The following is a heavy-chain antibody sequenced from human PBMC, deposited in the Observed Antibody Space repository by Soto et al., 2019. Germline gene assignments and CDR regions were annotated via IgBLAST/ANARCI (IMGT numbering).Heavy chain of an antibody. J-gene: IGHJ4*02. CDR1: GGSISSGDYY. CDR3: ASYGDNPHNSAYFDY. V-gene: IGHV4-30-4*01. Sequence: QVQLQESGPGLVKPSQTLSLTCTVSGGSISSGDYYWSWIRQPPGKGLEWIGYIYYSGSTYYNPSLKSRVTISVDTSKNQFALKLSSVTAADTAVYYCASYGDNPHNSAYFDYWGQGTLVTVSS. D-gene: IGHD4-17*01. CDR2: IYYSGST.